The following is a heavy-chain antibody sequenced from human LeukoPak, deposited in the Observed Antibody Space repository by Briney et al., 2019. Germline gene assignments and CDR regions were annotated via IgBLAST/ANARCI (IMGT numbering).Heavy chain of an antibody. CDR1: GFTFSSYA. CDR3: ARGATDTTRWFDP. D-gene: IGHD1-7*01. J-gene: IGHJ5*02. CDR2: ISSSGSTI. V-gene: IGHV3-48*04. Sequence: PGGSLRLSCAASGFTFSSYAMSWVRQAPGKGLEWVSYISSSGSTIYYADSVKGRFTISRDNAKNSLYLQMNGLRAEDTAAYYCARGATDTTRWFDPWGQGTLVTVSS.